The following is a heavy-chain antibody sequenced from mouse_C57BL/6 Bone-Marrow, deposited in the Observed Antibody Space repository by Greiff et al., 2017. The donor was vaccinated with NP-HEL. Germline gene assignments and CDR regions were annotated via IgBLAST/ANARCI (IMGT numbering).Heavy chain of an antibody. D-gene: IGHD2-3*01. CDR3: TAYGDGYYSYYAMDY. J-gene: IGHJ4*01. Sequence: EVQLQQSGTVLARPGASVKMSCKTSGYTFTSYWMHWVKQRPGQGLEWKGAIYPGNSDTSYIKKFKGKAKLTAVTSASTAYMELSSLTNEDSAVYYCTAYGDGYYSYYAMDYWGQGTSVTVSS. V-gene: IGHV1-5*01. CDR1: GYTFTSYW. CDR2: IYPGNSDT.